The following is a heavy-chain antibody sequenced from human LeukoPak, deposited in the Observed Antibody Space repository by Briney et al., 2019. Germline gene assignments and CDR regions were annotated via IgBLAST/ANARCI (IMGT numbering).Heavy chain of an antibody. Sequence: GGSLRLSCVASGFTFKNYVMNWVRRAPGKGLEWLATIYGSGVSISYADSVKGRFTISRDNSNNTLYLQMNSLRAEDTAMYYCAKDLGWELPAEAYWGQGILVTVSS. J-gene: IGHJ4*02. V-gene: IGHV3-23*01. CDR2: IYGSGVSI. CDR1: GFTFKNYV. D-gene: IGHD1-26*01. CDR3: AKDLGWELPAEAY.